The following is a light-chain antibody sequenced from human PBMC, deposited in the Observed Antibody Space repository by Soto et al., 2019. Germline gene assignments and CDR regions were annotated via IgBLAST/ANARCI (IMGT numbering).Light chain of an antibody. CDR3: ASFRSGTILV. J-gene: IGLJ1*01. CDR1: RSDIGDSNF. CDR2: QVN. Sequence: QSALTQPASVSGSPGQSVTISCTGPRSDIGDSNFISWYQHSPGKAPRLLIYQVNNRPSGVSGRFSGSKAGNTASLTISGLLDDDEADYFCASFRSGTILVFGSGTKVPS. V-gene: IGLV2-14*01.